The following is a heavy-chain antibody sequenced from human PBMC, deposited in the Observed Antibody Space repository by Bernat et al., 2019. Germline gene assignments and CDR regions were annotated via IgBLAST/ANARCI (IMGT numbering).Heavy chain of an antibody. CDR3: TGHSHSYASPTGDMDV. J-gene: IGHJ6*02. V-gene: IGHV5-51*01. CDR1: GYSFSSYW. CDR2: IYPGDSDT. D-gene: IGHD5-18*01. Sequence: EVQLVQSGAEVKKPGESLKISCKGSGYSFSSYWIGWVRQMPGKGLEWMGIIYPGDSDTRYSPSFPGKVTISADKSIGSAYLQWSSLKASDTAMYYYTGHSHSYASPTGDMDVWGQGTTVTVSS.